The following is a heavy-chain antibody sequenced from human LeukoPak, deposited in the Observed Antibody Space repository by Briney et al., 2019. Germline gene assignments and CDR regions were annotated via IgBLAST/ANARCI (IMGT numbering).Heavy chain of an antibody. CDR2: VNLQGST. CDR1: GGSISNTNW. J-gene: IGHJ4*02. CDR3: ARGDCSGGSCYLFDY. V-gene: IGHV4-4*02. Sequence: PSGTLSLTCGVSGGSISNTNWWTWVRQPPGKGLEWIGEVNLQGSTYSNPSLKSRVTISVDTSKNQFSLKLSSVTAADTAVYYCARGDCSGGSCYLFDYWGQGALVTVSS. D-gene: IGHD2-15*01.